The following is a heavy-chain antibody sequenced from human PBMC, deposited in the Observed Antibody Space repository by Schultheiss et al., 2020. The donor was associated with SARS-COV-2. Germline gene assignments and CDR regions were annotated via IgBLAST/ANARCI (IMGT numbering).Heavy chain of an antibody. CDR1: GYTFTSYG. V-gene: IGHV1-8*02. J-gene: IGHJ4*02. CDR3: ARAVSGSYSGY. CDR2: MNPNSGNT. Sequence: ASVKVSCKASGYTFTSYGISWVRQAPGQGLEWMGWMNPNSGNTGYAQKFQGRVTMTRNTSISTAYMELSSLRSEDTAVYYCARAVSGSYSGYWGQGTLVTVSS. D-gene: IGHD1-26*01.